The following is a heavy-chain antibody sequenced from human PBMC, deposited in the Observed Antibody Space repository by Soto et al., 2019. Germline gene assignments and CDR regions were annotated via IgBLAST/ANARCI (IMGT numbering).Heavy chain of an antibody. CDR2: ISSYSGST. CDR3: ARDQSSGWYGKDSGMDV. V-gene: IGHV1-18*01. Sequence: GASVKVSYKASGYTFPNYGITWVRQAPGQGLEWMGWISSYSGSTYYAQKFQGRVTLTLETSTSTTYMELRSLKSDDTAVYYCARDQSSGWYGKDSGMDVWGQGTTVTVSS. D-gene: IGHD6-19*01. J-gene: IGHJ6*02. CDR1: GYTFPNYG.